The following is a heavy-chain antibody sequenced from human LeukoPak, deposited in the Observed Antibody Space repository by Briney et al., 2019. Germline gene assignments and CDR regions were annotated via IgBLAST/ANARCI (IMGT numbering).Heavy chain of an antibody. CDR2: INPNSGGT. CDR1: GYTFTGYY. J-gene: IGHJ6*02. Sequence: ASVKVSCKASGYTFTGYYMHWVRQAPGQGLEWMGWINPNSGGTNYAQKFQGRVTLTRDTSISTAYMELSRLRSDDTAVYYCARIHDFWSGYYDRYYYYGMDVWGQGTTVTVSS. D-gene: IGHD3-3*01. CDR3: ARIHDFWSGYYDRYYYYGMDV. V-gene: IGHV1-2*02.